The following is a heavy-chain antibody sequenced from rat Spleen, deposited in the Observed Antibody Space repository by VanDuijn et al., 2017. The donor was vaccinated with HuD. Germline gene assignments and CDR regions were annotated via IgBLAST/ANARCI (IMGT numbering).Heavy chain of an antibody. CDR3: ARHDSYGGYWYFDF. CDR1: GYSITSGY. J-gene: IGHJ1*01. Sequence: EVQLQESGPGLVKPSQSLSLTCSVTGYSITSGYGWNWIRKFPGNKMEWIGHISYSGSTSYNPSLKSRISITRDTSKNQFFLQVNSVTTEDTATYYCARHDSYGGYWYFDFWGPGTMVTVSS. V-gene: IGHV3-1*01. D-gene: IGHD1-11*01. CDR2: ISYSGST.